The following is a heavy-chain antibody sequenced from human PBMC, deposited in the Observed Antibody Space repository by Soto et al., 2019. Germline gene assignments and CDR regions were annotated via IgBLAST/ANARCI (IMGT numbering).Heavy chain of an antibody. Sequence: QITLKESGPTLVKPTQTLTLTCTFSGFSLTTRAVAVGWVRQSPGKALHWLALIYGNGDTRYNPSLRTRLTITKDTSKNQVALTLTNVDPVDTATYYGAHRPSGWFLFDHWGQGTLVTVSS. CDR3: AHRPSGWFLFDH. CDR2: IYGNGDT. D-gene: IGHD6-19*01. V-gene: IGHV2-5*01. CDR1: GFSLTTRAVA. J-gene: IGHJ4*02.